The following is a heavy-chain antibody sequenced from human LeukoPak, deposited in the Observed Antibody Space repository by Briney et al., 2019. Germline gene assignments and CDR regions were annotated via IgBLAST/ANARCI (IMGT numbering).Heavy chain of an antibody. CDR1: GGSISSNS. V-gene: IGHV4-4*09. J-gene: IGHJ4*02. D-gene: IGHD1-26*01. CDR3: ARKIVGATGGSFDS. Sequence: SETLSLTCTVSGGSISSNSWSWIRQPPGKGLEWIGYIYTSGSTNYNPSLKSRVTISVDTSKNQFSLKLTSVAAADTAVYYCARKIVGATGGSFDSWGQGTLVTVSS. CDR2: IYTSGST.